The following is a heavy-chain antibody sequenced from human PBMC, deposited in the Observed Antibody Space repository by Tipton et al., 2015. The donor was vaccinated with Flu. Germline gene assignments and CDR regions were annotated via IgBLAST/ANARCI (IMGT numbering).Heavy chain of an antibody. CDR3: TRLRYITIVDYGMDV. D-gene: IGHD3-3*01. Sequence: SLRLSCAASGFTFSGSAMHWVRQASGKGLEWVGRIRSKANSYATAYAASVKGRFTISRDDSKNTAYLQMNSLKTEDTAVYYCTRLRYITIVDYGMDVWGQGP. V-gene: IGHV3-73*01. CDR1: GFTFSGSA. CDR2: IRSKANSYAT. J-gene: IGHJ6*02.